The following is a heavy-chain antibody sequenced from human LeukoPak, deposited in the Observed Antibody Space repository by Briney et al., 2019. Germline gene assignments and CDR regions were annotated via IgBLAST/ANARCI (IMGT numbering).Heavy chain of an antibody. Sequence: QPGGSLRLSCEASGFTFRHSWLSWIRPTPGKGLEWVANIHPDSSDKFYVDSMEGRFTISRDNTKNSLYLQIDNARLDDTGLYYCTRLPRETAGDYWGQGTLVTVSS. D-gene: IGHD1-14*01. V-gene: IGHV3-7*03. CDR1: GFTFRHSW. CDR3: TRLPRETAGDY. CDR2: IHPDSSDK. J-gene: IGHJ4*02.